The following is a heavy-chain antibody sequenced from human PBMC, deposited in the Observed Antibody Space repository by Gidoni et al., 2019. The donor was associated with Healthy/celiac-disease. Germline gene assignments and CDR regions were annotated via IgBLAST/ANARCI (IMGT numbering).Heavy chain of an antibody. CDR1: GGSFSGYS. CDR3: ARGKGWLRSNGDFDY. V-gene: IGHV4-34*01. Sequence: QVQLQQWGAGLLKPSETLSLTCAVYGGSFSGYSWSWIRQPPGQGLEWIGEINHSVSTNYNPSLKRRVTISVDTSKNQFSLKLSSVTAADTAVYYCARGKGWLRSNGDFDYWGQGTLVTVSS. J-gene: IGHJ4*02. CDR2: INHSVST. D-gene: IGHD5-12*01.